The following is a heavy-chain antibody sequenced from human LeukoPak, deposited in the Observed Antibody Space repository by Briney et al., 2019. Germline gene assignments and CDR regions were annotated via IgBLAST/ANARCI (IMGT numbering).Heavy chain of an antibody. CDR2: ISWDGTT. D-gene: IGHD3-22*01. V-gene: IGHV3-43*01. CDR3: VKDLSYESSGSGFDQ. J-gene: IGHJ4*02. Sequence: GGSLRLSCAASGFIFEDYTMHWDGQAAGQTLEWVSLISWDGTTYYTDSLKGRFTISRDNSKNSLHLQMDTLRSEDTAFYYCVKDLSYESSGSGFDQWGQGTLVTVSS. CDR1: GFIFEDYT.